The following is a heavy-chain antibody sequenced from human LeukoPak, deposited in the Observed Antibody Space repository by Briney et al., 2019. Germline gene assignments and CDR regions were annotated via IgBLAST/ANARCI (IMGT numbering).Heavy chain of an antibody. V-gene: IGHV3-23*01. CDR2: ISGSGGST. D-gene: IGHD3-22*01. Sequence: PGGSLRLSCAASGFTFSSYAMSWVRQAPGKGLEWVSAISGSGGSTYYADSVKGRFTISRDNSKNTLYLQMNSLRAEDTAVYYCAKDNNYYDSSGWLLAWGQGTMVTVSS. J-gene: IGHJ3*01. CDR3: AKDNNYYDSSGWLLA. CDR1: GFTFSSYA.